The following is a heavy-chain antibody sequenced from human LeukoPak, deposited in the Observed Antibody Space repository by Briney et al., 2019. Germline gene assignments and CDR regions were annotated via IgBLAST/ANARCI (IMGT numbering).Heavy chain of an antibody. CDR2: INWNGGST. Sequence: PGGSLRLSCAASGFTFDDYGMSWVRQAPGKGLEWVSGINWNGGSTGYADSVKGRFTISRDNAKNSLYLQMNSLRAEDTAVYYCARDEWSIRKFDIWGQGTMVTVSS. CDR1: GFTFDDYG. D-gene: IGHD2-8*01. CDR3: ARDEWSIRKFDI. V-gene: IGHV3-20*04. J-gene: IGHJ3*02.